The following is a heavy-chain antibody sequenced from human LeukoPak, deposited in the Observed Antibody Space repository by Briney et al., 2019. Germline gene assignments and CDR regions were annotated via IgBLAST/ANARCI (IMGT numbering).Heavy chain of an antibody. CDR1: GFTFSSYW. Sequence: TGGSLRLSCAASGFTFSSYWMHWVRQAPGKGLVWVSRINSDGSSTSYADSVKGRFTISRDNSKNTLYPQMNSLRAEDTAVYYCAKVDGDYAGLDYWGQGTLVTVSS. D-gene: IGHD4-17*01. CDR3: AKVDGDYAGLDY. CDR2: INSDGSST. J-gene: IGHJ4*02. V-gene: IGHV3-74*01.